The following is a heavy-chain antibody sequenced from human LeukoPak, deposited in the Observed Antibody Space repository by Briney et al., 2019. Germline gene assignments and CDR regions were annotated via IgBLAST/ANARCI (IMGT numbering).Heavy chain of an antibody. D-gene: IGHD2-15*01. Sequence: PSETLSLTCTVSGGSISSYYWSWIRQPPGKGLEWIGYIYYSGSTNYNPSLKSRVTISVDTSKNQFSLKLSSVTAADTAVYYCARLLRWSEDGFDIWGQGTMVAISS. CDR1: GGSISSYY. J-gene: IGHJ3*02. CDR3: ARLLRWSEDGFDI. V-gene: IGHV4-59*08. CDR2: IYYSGST.